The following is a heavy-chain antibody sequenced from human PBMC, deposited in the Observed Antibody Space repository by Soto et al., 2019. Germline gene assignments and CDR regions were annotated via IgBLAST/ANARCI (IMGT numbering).Heavy chain of an antibody. V-gene: IGHV4-39*01. Sequence: SETLSLTCSVSGGSIKNTNYHWGWIRQPPGKGLEWIGTLYYRGATDYNPSLKTRVTISVDTSKNLLSLNLSSVTAADTAVYHCFGVMAATLDYWGQGTLVTVSS. CDR2: LYYRGAT. CDR1: GGSIKNTNYH. J-gene: IGHJ4*01. D-gene: IGHD2-21*02. CDR3: FGVMAATLDY.